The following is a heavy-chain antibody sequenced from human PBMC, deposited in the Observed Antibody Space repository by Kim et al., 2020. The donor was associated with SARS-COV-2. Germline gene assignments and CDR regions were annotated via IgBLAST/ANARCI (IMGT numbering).Heavy chain of an antibody. J-gene: IGHJ5*02. CDR2: T. V-gene: IGHV4-59*09. Sequence: TNYNPHRKRRVTISVDTSKNQFSRKLSSVTAADTAVYYCARGGPNWFDPWGQGTLVTVSS. CDR3: ARGGPNWFDP.